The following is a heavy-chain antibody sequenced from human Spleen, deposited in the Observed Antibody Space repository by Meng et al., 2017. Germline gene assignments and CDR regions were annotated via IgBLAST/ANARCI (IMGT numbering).Heavy chain of an antibody. J-gene: IGHJ3*01. V-gene: IGHV4-38-2*01. CDR2: LYQSGST. D-gene: IGHD3-22*01. CDR1: GYSITGSYN. Sequence: SETLSPTCAVSGYSITGSYNWGWIRQSPGKGLEWIGSLYQSGSTYYNPSLKRRVTMSADTSKNQFSLKLTSVTAADTAVYYCARGRPYYSDTFDVWGQGTLVTVSS. CDR3: ARGRPYYSDTFDV.